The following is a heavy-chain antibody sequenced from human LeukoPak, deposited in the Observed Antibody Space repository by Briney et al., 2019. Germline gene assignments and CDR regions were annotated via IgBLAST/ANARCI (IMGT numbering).Heavy chain of an antibody. D-gene: IGHD5-24*01. J-gene: IGHJ4*02. V-gene: IGHV3-48*01. CDR3: ARGLQSYTLAFYFDY. CDR1: GFTFSSYS. Sequence: GGSLRLSCAASGFTFSSYSMNWVRQAPGKGLEWVSYISSSSSTIYYADSVEGRFTISRDNAKNSLYLQMNSLRAEDTAVYYCARGLQSYTLAFYFDYWGQGTLVTVSS. CDR2: ISSSSSTI.